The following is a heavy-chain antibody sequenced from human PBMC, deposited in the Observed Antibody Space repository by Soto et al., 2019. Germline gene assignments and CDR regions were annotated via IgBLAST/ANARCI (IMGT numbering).Heavy chain of an antibody. CDR1: GFTFSSYA. CDR3: ARDLVPMTVGMDV. Sequence: AGGSLRLSCAASGFTFSSYAMHWVRQAPGKGLEWVAVISYDGSNKYYADSVKGRFTISRDNSKNTLYLQMNSLRAEDTAVYYCARDLVPMTVGMDVRGQGTTVTVSS. CDR2: ISYDGSNK. J-gene: IGHJ6*02. V-gene: IGHV3-30-3*01. D-gene: IGHD3-22*01.